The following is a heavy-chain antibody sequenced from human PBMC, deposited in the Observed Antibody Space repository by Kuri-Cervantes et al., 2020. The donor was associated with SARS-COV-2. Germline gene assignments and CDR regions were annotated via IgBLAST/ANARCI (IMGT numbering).Heavy chain of an antibody. J-gene: IGHJ1*01. D-gene: IGHD6-6*01. CDR1: GFTFDDYA. CDR3: AKGGTSSSSLYFQH. Sequence: SLNISCAASGFTFDDYAMHWVRQAPGKGLEWVSGISWNSGSIGYADSVKGRFTISRDNAKTSLYLQMNSLRAEDMALYYCAKGGTSSSSLYFQHWGQGTLVTVSS. CDR2: ISWNSGSI. V-gene: IGHV3-9*03.